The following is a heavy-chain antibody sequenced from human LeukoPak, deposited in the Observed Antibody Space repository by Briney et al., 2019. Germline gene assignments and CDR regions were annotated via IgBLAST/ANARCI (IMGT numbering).Heavy chain of an antibody. CDR1: GYIFTTYA. D-gene: IGHD2-2*01. CDR3: ARGIVVKPSANWSDP. V-gene: IGHV1-3*01. J-gene: IGHJ5*02. CDR2: INADDGNT. Sequence: ASVKVSCKTSGYIFTTYAIHWVRQAPGRGLEWMGLINADDGNTRYSQRFQGRVTITRDTSANTAYTELSSLRFEDTAVYYCARGIVVKPSANWSDPWGQGTPVTVSS.